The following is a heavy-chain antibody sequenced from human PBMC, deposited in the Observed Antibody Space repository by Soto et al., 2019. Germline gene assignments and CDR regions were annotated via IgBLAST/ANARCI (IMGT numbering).Heavy chain of an antibody. CDR2: ISGSGGST. V-gene: IGHV3-23*01. D-gene: IGHD5-12*01. CDR1: GFTFSSYA. Sequence: GGSLRLSCAASGFTFSSYAMSWVRQAPGKGLEWVSAISGSGGSTYYADSVKGRFTISRDNSKNTLYLQMNSLRAEDTAVYYCAKDQNSGYDHNYFDYWGQGTLVTVSS. J-gene: IGHJ4*02. CDR3: AKDQNSGYDHNYFDY.